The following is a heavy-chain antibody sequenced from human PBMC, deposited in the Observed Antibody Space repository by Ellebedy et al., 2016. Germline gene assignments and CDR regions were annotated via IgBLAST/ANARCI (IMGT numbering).Heavy chain of an antibody. D-gene: IGHD5-12*01. V-gene: IGHV1-18*01. CDR3: ARPLDSGYDSAYFDY. J-gene: IGHJ4*02. Sequence: ASVKVSXXASGYTFTNYDINWVRQATGQGLEWMGWISTHNGNTNFAQSFQGRVTMNTDTSTNTVYMELRGLRYDDTAVYYCARPLDSGYDSAYFDYWGQGTLVTVSS. CDR2: ISTHNGNT. CDR1: GYTFTNYD.